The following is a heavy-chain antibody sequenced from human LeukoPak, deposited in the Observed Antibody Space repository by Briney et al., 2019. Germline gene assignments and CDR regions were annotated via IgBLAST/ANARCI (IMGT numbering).Heavy chain of an antibody. CDR1: GYTFTSNY. CDR2: IAPSSGTT. V-gene: IGHV1-46*01. J-gene: IGHJ4*02. CDR3: ARASGSSAVPFDY. Sequence: ASVKVSCKASGYTFTSNYMHWVRQAPGQGLECMGEIAPSSGTTSYAQKFQGRVTMTRDTSTSTLYMELSSLTSEDTAVYYCARASGSSAVPFDYWGQGTLVTVSS. D-gene: IGHD3-10*01.